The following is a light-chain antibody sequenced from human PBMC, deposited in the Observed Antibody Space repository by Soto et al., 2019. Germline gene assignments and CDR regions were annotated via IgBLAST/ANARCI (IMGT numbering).Light chain of an antibody. CDR3: QQSYSTPLT. V-gene: IGKV1-39*01. CDR1: QSITSY. CDR2: AAS. J-gene: IGKJ4*01. Sequence: MYQSPSSLSAKVGDRVTITCRASQSITSYLSWYQQQPGKAPKLLIYAASSLQSGVPSRFSGGGSGTDFTLTISCLQPEDFATYSCQQSYSTPLTFGGGT.